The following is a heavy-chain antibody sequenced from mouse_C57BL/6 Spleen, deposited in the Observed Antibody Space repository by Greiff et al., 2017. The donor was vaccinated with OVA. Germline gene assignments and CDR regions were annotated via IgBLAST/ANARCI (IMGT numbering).Heavy chain of an antibody. CDR2: IRLKSDNYAT. Sequence: EVQGVASGGGLVQPGGSMKLSCVASGFTFSNYWMNWVRQSPEKGLEWVAQIRLKSDNYATHYAESVKGRFTISRDDSKSSVYLQMNNLRAEDTGIYYCTADGTYWYFDVWGTGTTVTVSS. J-gene: IGHJ1*03. CDR1: GFTFSNYW. V-gene: IGHV6-3*01. CDR3: TADGTYWYFDV. D-gene: IGHD2-3*01.